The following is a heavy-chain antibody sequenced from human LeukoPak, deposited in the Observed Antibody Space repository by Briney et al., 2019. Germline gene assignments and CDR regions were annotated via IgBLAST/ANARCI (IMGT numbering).Heavy chain of an antibody. D-gene: IGHD5-24*01. CDR1: GYTFTTYI. Sequence: ASVKVSCKASGYTFTTYIINWVRQAPGQGLEWMGWINTHTGSPTYAQGFTGRFVFSMDTSVSTSYLQISGLRTEDTAIYFCARAANGFFYYGMDVWGQGTTVTVSS. CDR3: ARAANGFFYYGMDV. V-gene: IGHV7-4-1*02. CDR2: INTHTGSP. J-gene: IGHJ6*02.